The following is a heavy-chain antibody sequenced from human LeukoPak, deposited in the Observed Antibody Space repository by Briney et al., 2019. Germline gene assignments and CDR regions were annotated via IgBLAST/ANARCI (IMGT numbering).Heavy chain of an antibody. D-gene: IGHD3-3*01. CDR1: GGSFSGYY. Sequence: SETLSLTCAVYGGSFSGYYWSWIRQPPGKGLEWIGEINHSGSTNYNPSLKSRVTISVDTSKNQFSLKLSSVTAADTAVYYCARGPQGGTIFGSLLLRSGMDVWGQGTTVTVSS. V-gene: IGHV4-34*01. J-gene: IGHJ6*02. CDR3: ARGPQGGTIFGSLLLRSGMDV. CDR2: INHSGST.